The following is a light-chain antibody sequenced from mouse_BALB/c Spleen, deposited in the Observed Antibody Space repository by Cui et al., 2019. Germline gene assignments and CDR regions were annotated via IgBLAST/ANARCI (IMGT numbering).Light chain of an antibody. V-gene: IGKV4-79*01. CDR3: HQWSSYPLT. CDR2: GTS. CDR1: SSVSSSY. Sequence: QIVLTQSPAIMSASPGEKVTLTCSASSSVSSSYLYWYQQKTGCSAKLWIYGTSNLGCGVAARFSGSGSGTSYSLTISSMEAEDAASYFCHQWSSYPLTFGAGTKLELK. J-gene: IGKJ5*01.